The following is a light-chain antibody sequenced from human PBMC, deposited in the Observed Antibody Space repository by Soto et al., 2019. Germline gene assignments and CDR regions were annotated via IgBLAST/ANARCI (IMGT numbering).Light chain of an antibody. CDR2: SAS. V-gene: IGKV1-12*01. CDR1: QGISNW. Sequence: DIQMTRSPSSVSASVGDSITITCRASQGISNWLAWYQQKPGAAPKLLIYSASNLQSGVPSRLSGSGFGTDFTLTISSLQTEDFATYYCQHTKTNNLPITFGHGTRLEIK. CDR3: QHTKTNNLPIT. J-gene: IGKJ5*01.